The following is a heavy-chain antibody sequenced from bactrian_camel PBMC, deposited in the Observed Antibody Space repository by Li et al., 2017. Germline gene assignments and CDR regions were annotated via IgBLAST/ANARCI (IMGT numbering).Heavy chain of an antibody. J-gene: IGHJ4*01. CDR1: GFTFTSYV. CDR2: ISTSGVTI. Sequence: VQLVESGGGLVQPGGSLTLSCAVSGFTFTSYVMRWVRQAPGKGLEWISAISTSGVTIYQADSVKGRFTISHDNAKNSVDLQMNSLKPDDTAVYYCAATGQMLSVAGCRTQGTQVTVS. D-gene: IGHD1*01. V-gene: IGHV3S40*01.